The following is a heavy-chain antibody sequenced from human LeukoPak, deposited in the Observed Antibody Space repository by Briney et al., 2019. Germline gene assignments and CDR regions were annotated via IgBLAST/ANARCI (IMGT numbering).Heavy chain of an antibody. V-gene: IGHV1-2*02. D-gene: IGHD3-3*01. J-gene: IGHJ5*02. CDR1: GYTFTGYF. CDR2: IDPNSGDT. CDR3: AREQTLGGWTNWFDP. Sequence: ASVKVSCKASGYTFTGYFTHWVRQAPGQGLEWMGSIDPNSGDTNYAQKFQVRVTMTWDTSITTAYMELSRLRSDDTAVYYCAREQTLGGWTNWFDPWGQGTLVTVSS.